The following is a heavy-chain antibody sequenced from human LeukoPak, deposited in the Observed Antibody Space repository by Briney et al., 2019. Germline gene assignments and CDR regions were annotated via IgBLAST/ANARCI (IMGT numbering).Heavy chain of an antibody. CDR3: ARDSGYCSGGSCFGY. D-gene: IGHD2-15*01. Sequence: ASVKVSCKASGYTFTSYGISWVRQAPGQGLEWMGWISAYNGNTNYAQKLQGRVTMTTDTSTSTAYMELRSLRSDDTAVYYCARDSGYCSGGSCFGYWGQGTLVTVSS. CDR2: ISAYNGNT. V-gene: IGHV1-18*01. J-gene: IGHJ4*02. CDR1: GYTFTSYG.